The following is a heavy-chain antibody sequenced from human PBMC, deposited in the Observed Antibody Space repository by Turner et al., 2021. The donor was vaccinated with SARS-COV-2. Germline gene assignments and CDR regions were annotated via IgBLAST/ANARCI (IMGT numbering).Heavy chain of an antibody. D-gene: IGHD3-16*01. CDR3: ARHGGWRFDP. CDR1: GGSSNSSYYY. Sequence: LQLQESGPGLVKPSETLFPTCTVSGGSSNSSYYYLGCIRQPPGKGLDWIGTIYYREHNYYNPSLTSQVPISVDTSKNHFYLKLSSVTAEDTAVYFCARHGGWRFDPWGQGTLVTVSS. V-gene: IGHV4-39*01. CDR2: IYYREHN. J-gene: IGHJ5*02.